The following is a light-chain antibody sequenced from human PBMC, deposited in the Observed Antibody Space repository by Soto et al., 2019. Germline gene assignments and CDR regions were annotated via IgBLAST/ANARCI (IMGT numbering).Light chain of an antibody. V-gene: IGKV1-5*01. CDR1: QSINKW. CDR2: DAA. Sequence: IQMTQSPSTLSASVGDRVTITCRASQSINKWVAWIQQKSGRAPKLLIYDAATLQSGVPSRFSGTGSGTDFSLTISSLQPEDFATYYCQQYNIGYTFGQGTRLDIK. CDR3: QQYNIGYT. J-gene: IGKJ2*01.